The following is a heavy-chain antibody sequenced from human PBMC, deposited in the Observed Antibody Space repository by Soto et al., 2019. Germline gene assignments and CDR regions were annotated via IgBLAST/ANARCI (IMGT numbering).Heavy chain of an antibody. CDR1: GFIFTGYG. CDR3: ARPSTDYGDSGLPLAY. Sequence: QVQLVQSGAEVKKPGASVKVSCKASGFIFTGYGISWVRQAPGQGPEWMGWISAHTGNTIYSQKFHDRLTMTTDSSTSVAYMELRSLRSDDTAVYYCARPSTDYGDSGLPLAYWGQGTLVTVSS. V-gene: IGHV1-18*01. CDR2: ISAHTGNT. D-gene: IGHD4-17*01. J-gene: IGHJ4*02.